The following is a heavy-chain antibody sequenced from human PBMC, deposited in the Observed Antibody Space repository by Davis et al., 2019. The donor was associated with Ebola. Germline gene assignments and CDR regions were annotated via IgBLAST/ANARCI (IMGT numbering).Heavy chain of an antibody. Sequence: GESLKISCAASGFTFSNAWMSWVRQAPGKGLEWVGRIKSKTDGETTEYAASVKGRFTISRDDSKNTLYLQMNSLKTEDTAVYYCVRVAVHTGSWHYDYWGQGTLVTVSS. J-gene: IGHJ4*02. D-gene: IGHD3-10*01. CDR1: GFTFSNAW. CDR3: VRVAVHTGSWHYDY. V-gene: IGHV3-15*01. CDR2: IKSKTDGETT.